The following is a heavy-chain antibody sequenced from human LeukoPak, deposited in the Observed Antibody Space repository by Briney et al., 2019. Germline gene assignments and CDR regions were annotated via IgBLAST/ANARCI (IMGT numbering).Heavy chain of an antibody. J-gene: IGHJ4*02. CDR1: GFTFSSYG. V-gene: IGHV3-30*02. CDR3: AKDKFSPFDY. CDR2: IRYDGSNK. Sequence: GGSLRLSCAASGFTFSSYGMHWVRQAPGKGLEWVAFIRYDGSNKYYADSVKGRFTISRDNAKNSLYLQMNSLRAEDTAVYYCAKDKFSPFDYWGQGTLVTVSS.